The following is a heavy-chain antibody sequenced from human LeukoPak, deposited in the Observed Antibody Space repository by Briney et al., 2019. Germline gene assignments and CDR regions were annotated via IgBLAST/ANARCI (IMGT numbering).Heavy chain of an antibody. Sequence: SETLSLTCSVSGDSIRSYDWTWIRQPPGKGLEWIGYIDSSGSTNYNPSLKSRVTIAVDTSKNQFSLKLSPVTAADSAMYYCTRLIYYFDYWGQGTLVTVSS. CDR1: GDSIRSYD. CDR2: IDSSGST. J-gene: IGHJ4*02. CDR3: TRLIYYFDY. D-gene: IGHD3-10*01. V-gene: IGHV4-59*08.